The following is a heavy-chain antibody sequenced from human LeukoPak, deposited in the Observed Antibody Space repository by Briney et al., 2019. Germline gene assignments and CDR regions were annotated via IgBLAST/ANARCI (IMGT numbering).Heavy chain of an antibody. D-gene: IGHD3-16*01. CDR3: ARVRYRLAETYIDY. Sequence: ASVKVSCKASGYTFTSYDINWVRQAPGQGLEWMGCINPNSGDTNYAQKFQGRVTMTRDTSISTAYMELSRLRSDDTAVYYCARVRYRLAETYIDYWGQGTLVTVSS. CDR1: GYTFTSYD. J-gene: IGHJ4*02. CDR2: INPNSGDT. V-gene: IGHV1-2*02.